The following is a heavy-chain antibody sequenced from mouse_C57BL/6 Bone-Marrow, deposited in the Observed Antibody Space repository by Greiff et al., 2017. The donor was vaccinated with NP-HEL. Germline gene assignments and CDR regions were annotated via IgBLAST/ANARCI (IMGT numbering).Heavy chain of an antibody. J-gene: IGHJ2*01. CDR1: GYSITSGYY. Sequence: DVQLQESGPGLVKPSQSLSLTCSVTGYSITSGYYWNWIRQFPGNKLEWMGYISYDGSNNYNPSLKNRISITRDTSKNQFFLKLNSVTTEDTATYYCAGLLSYYFDYWGQGTTLTVSS. V-gene: IGHV3-6*01. CDR3: AGLLSYYFDY. D-gene: IGHD2-3*01. CDR2: ISYDGSN.